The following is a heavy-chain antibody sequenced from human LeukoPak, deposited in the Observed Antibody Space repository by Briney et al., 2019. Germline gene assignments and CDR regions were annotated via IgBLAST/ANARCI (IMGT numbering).Heavy chain of an antibody. V-gene: IGHV1-46*01. CDR2: INPSGGST. D-gene: IGHD2-8*01. CDR3: ARDLHPTRYCTNGVCPLTY. Sequence: GASVKVSCKASGYTFTSYYMHWVRQAPGQGLEWMGIINPSGGSTSYAQKFQGRVTMTRDMSTSTVYMELSSLRSEDTAVYYCARDLHPTRYCTNGVCPLTYWGQGTLVTVSS. CDR1: GYTFTSYY. J-gene: IGHJ4*02.